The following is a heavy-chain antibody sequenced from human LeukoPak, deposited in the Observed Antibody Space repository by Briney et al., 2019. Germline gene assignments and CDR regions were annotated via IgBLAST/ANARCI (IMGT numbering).Heavy chain of an antibody. CDR1: GGTFSSYA. J-gene: IGHJ4*02. Sequence: SVKVSCKASGGTFSSYAISWVRQAPGQGLEWMGRIIPILGIANYAQKFQGRVTINADKSTSTAYMELSSLRSEDTAVYYCASFAPYYYDSSGHSFDYWGQGTLVTVSS. D-gene: IGHD3-22*01. V-gene: IGHV1-69*04. CDR2: IIPILGIA. CDR3: ASFAPYYYDSSGHSFDY.